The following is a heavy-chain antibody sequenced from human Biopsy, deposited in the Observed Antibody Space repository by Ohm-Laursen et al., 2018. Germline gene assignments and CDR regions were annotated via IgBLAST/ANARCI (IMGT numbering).Heavy chain of an antibody. CDR1: GESSSGYF. J-gene: IGHJ6*02. V-gene: IGHV4-34*01. CDR2: INQSGST. D-gene: IGHD5-12*01. Sequence: QTLSLTCAVNGESSSGYFWNWIRQPPGKGLEWIGEINQSGSTKYNPSLKRRATLSADSSNSQFSPRLTSVTAADTAIYYCARGSGYFKLDVWGQGTTVTVSS. CDR3: ARGSGYFKLDV.